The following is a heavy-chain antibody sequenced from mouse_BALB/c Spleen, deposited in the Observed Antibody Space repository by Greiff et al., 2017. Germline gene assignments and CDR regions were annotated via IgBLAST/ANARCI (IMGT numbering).Heavy chain of an antibody. CDR2: IWAGGST. V-gene: IGHV2-9*02. Sequence: VHLVESGPGLVAPSQSLSITCTVSGFSLTSYGVHWVRQPPGKGLEWLGVIWAGGSTNYNSALMSRLSISKDNSKSQVFLKMNSLQTDDTAMYYCARDRGGFWFAYWGQGTLVTVSA. CDR1: GFSLTSYG. D-gene: IGHD3-1*01. CDR3: ARDRGGFWFAY. J-gene: IGHJ3*01.